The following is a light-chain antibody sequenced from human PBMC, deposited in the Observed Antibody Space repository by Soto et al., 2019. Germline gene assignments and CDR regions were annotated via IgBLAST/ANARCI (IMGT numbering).Light chain of an antibody. V-gene: IGLV1-47*01. CDR2: RNN. J-gene: IGLJ2*01. Sequence: QPVLTQPPSASGTPGQRVTISCSGSSSNIGSNYVYWYQQLPGTAPKLLIYRNNQRPLGVSDRFSGSKSGTSASLAISGLRSEDEADYYCAAWDDSLNVLFGGGTKLTVL. CDR3: AAWDDSLNVL. CDR1: SSNIGSNY.